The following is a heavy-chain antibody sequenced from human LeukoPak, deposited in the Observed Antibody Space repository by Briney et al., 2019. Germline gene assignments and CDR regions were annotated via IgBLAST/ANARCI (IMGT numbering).Heavy chain of an antibody. J-gene: IGHJ1*01. CDR1: GXTFSSFG. D-gene: IGHD4-17*01. Sequence: GGSLRLSCAASGXTFSSFGMHWVRQAPGQGLEWVAVNSFDGSNQYYADSVKGRFTIYRDNFKNTVYLQMNSLRAEETAVYYCAKSHPPTVTTEEGEYLQHWGQGTLVTVSS. CDR3: AKSHPPTVTTEEGEYLQH. V-gene: IGHV3-30*18. CDR2: NSFDGSNQ.